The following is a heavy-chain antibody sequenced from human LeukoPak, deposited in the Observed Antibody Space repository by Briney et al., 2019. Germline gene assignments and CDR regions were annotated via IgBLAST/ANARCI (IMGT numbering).Heavy chain of an antibody. V-gene: IGHV4-39*01. J-gene: IGHJ4*01. D-gene: IGHD6-6*01. CDR1: GGSISSSSYR. CDR3: ARRGVGGSSIDY. CDR2: FFYSAST. Sequence: SETLSLTCTVSGGSISSSSYRWGWIRQPPGKGLEWIGNFFYSASTYYNPSLKSRVTISVDTSKNQFSLQLSSVTAADTAVYYCARRGVGGSSIDYWGQGTLVTVSS.